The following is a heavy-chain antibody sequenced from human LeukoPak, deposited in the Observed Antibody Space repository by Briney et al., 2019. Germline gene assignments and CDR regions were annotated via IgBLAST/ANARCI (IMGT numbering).Heavy chain of an antibody. CDR3: ARAGSAYHCTNGVCYSRRLDY. CDR2: IIPIFGTA. Sequence: ASVKVSCKASGGTFSSYAISWVRQAPGQGLEWMGGIIPIFGTANYAQKFQGRVTITADESTSTAYMELSSLRSEDTAVYYCARAGSAYHCTNGVCYSRRLDYWGQGTLVTVSS. J-gene: IGHJ4*02. V-gene: IGHV1-69*13. CDR1: GGTFSSYA. D-gene: IGHD2-8*01.